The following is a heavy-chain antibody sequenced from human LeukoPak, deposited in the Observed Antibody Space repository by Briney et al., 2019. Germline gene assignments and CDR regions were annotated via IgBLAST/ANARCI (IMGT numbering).Heavy chain of an antibody. CDR2: ISAYNGNT. J-gene: IGHJ6*02. CDR3: ARAGATTRISYYYGMDV. Sequence: ASVKVSCKASGYTFTNYGISWVRQAPGQGLEWMGWISAYNGNTNYAQKLQGRVTMTTGTSTSTAYMELRSLRSDDTAVYYCARAGATTRISYYYGMDVWGQGTTVTVSS. CDR1: GYTFTNYG. D-gene: IGHD1-26*01. V-gene: IGHV1-18*01.